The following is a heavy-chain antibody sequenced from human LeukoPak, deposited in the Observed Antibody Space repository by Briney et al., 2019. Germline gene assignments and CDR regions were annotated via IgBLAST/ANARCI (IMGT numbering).Heavy chain of an antibody. CDR2: IRYDGNNK. V-gene: IGHV3-30*02. CDR1: GFIFSTYG. J-gene: IGHJ4*02. CDR3: AKLVGMDYDFWSGTVDY. Sequence: PGGSLRLSCAASGFIFSTYGMHWVRQAPGKGLEWVAFIRYDGNNKYYADSVKGRFTISRDNSKNTLYLQMNSLRAEDTAVYYCAKLVGMDYDFWSGTVDYWGQGTLVTVSS. D-gene: IGHD3-3*01.